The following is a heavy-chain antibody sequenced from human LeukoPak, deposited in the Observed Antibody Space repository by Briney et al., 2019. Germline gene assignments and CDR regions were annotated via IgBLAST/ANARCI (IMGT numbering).Heavy chain of an antibody. D-gene: IGHD2-21*02. CDR2: ILPIFGTA. Sequence: SVKVSCKASGGTFSSYAISWVRQAPGQGLEWMGGILPIFGTANYAQKFQGRVTITADESTSTAYMEPSSLRSEDTAVYYCAREYPCGGDCYSTPFGWFDPWGQGTLVTVSS. J-gene: IGHJ5*02. CDR3: AREYPCGGDCYSTPFGWFDP. CDR1: GGTFSSYA. V-gene: IGHV1-69*13.